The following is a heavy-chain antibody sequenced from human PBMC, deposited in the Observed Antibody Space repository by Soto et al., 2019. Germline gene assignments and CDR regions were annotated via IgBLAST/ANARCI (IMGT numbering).Heavy chain of an antibody. Sequence: GGSLRLSCAASGFASSTFGMSWVRQGPGKGLEWVSSISSSSSYIYYADSVKGRFTISRDNAKNSLYLQMNSLRAEDTAVYYCARGIAVAGTRREFDYWGQGTLVTVSS. D-gene: IGHD6-19*01. V-gene: IGHV3-21*01. J-gene: IGHJ4*02. CDR3: ARGIAVAGTRREFDY. CDR1: GFASSTFG. CDR2: ISSSSSYI.